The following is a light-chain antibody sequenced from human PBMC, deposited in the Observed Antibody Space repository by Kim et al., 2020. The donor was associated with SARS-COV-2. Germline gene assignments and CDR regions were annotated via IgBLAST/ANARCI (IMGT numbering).Light chain of an antibody. Sequence: SYELTLPPSVSVSPGQTASISCSGDKLGDKYVCWYQQKPGQSPVLLIYEDTKRPSGIPVRFSGSYSGNTATLTISGTQAMDEADYYCQAWDSNTWVFGGGTQLTVL. CDR2: EDT. CDR1: KLGDKY. CDR3: QAWDSNTWV. J-gene: IGLJ3*02. V-gene: IGLV3-1*01.